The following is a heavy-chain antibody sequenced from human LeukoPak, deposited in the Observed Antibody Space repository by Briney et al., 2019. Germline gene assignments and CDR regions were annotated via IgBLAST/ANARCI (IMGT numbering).Heavy chain of an antibody. CDR3: ARDIVATISPGDYYYYMDV. V-gene: IGHV4-61*02. Sequence: SETLSLTCTVSGGSISSGSYYWSWIRQPAGKGLEWIGRIYTSGSTNYNPSLKSRVTISVDTSKNQFSLKLSSVTAADTAVYYCARDIVATISPGDYYYYMDVWGKGATVTISS. D-gene: IGHD5-12*01. J-gene: IGHJ6*03. CDR1: GGSISSGSYY. CDR2: IYTSGST.